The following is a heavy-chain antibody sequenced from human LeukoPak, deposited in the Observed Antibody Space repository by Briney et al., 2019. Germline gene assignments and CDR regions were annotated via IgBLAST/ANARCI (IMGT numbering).Heavy chain of an antibody. Sequence: GGSLRLSCAASGFTFSSYAMSWVRQAPGKGLEWVAVIWYDGSNKFYADSVKGRFTISRDNSKNTLYLQMNSLRAEDTAVYYCARVDTAMITSAFDIWGQGTMVTVSS. V-gene: IGHV3-33*08. CDR2: IWYDGSNK. J-gene: IGHJ3*02. CDR3: ARVDTAMITSAFDI. CDR1: GFTFSSYA. D-gene: IGHD5-18*01.